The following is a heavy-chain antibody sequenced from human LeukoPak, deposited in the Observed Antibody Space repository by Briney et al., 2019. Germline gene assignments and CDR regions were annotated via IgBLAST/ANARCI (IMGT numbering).Heavy chain of an antibody. CDR3: AREDEYDAWNEESSRDY. Sequence: SETLSLTCAVSGYSISSGYYWGWVRQPPGKGLEWIASIYYRGTTYYKASLKSRLTVSRDTSKNEFSLKVRSVTVADTAVYYCAREDEYDAWNEESSRDYWGQGILVTVSS. CDR1: GYSISSGYY. V-gene: IGHV4-38-2*02. D-gene: IGHD3-3*01. CDR2: IYYRGTT. J-gene: IGHJ4*02.